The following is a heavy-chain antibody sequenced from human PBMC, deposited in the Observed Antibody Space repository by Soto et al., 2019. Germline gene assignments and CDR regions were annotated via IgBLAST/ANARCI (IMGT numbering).Heavy chain of an antibody. Sequence: QVQLVESGGGVVQPGRSLRLSCAASGFTFSSYAMHWVRQAPGKGLEWVAVISYDGSNKYYADSVKGRFTISRDNSKNTLYLKMNSLRAEDTAVYYCARCPGYSSGWYSHYFDYWGQGTLVTVSS. J-gene: IGHJ4*02. CDR1: GFTFSSYA. D-gene: IGHD6-19*01. CDR3: ARCPGYSSGWYSHYFDY. CDR2: ISYDGSNK. V-gene: IGHV3-30-3*01.